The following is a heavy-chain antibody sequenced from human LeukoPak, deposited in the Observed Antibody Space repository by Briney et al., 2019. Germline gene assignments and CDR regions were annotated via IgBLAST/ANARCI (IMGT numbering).Heavy chain of an antibody. D-gene: IGHD2-15*01. CDR3: ARVRGWPTY. V-gene: IGHV3-48*03. CDR2: ISSSSGAI. CDR1: GFTVSNYE. J-gene: IGHJ4*02. Sequence: PGGSLRLSCAASGFTVSNYEMNWVRQAHGKGLEWVSYISSSSGAIYYADSVKGRFTISRDDAKNSLYLQMNSLRVEDTAVYYCARVRGWPTYWGQGTLVTVSS.